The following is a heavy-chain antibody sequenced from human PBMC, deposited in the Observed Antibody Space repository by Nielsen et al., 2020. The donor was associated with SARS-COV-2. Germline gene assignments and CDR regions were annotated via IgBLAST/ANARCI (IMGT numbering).Heavy chain of an antibody. J-gene: IGHJ4*02. CDR1: GGSFSGYY. CDR2: INHSGST. V-gene: IGHV4-34*01. Sequence: SETLSLTCAVYGGSFSGYYWSWIRQPPGKGLEWIGEINHSGSTNYNPSLKSRVTISVDTSKNQFSLKLSSVTAADTAVYYCARRGYYGSGSHSDYWGQGTLVTVSS. CDR3: ARRGYYGSGSHSDY. D-gene: IGHD3-10*01.